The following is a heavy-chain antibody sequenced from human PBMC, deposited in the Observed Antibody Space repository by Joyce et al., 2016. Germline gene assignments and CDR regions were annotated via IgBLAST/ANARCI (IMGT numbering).Heavy chain of an antibody. V-gene: IGHV3-43*01. J-gene: IGHJ4*02. CDR3: AKDRGGFGVVISSYLDY. Sequence: EVQLVESGGVVVQPGGSLRLSCAASGFTFDDYTMDWVRQGPGKGLEWVSLISWDGGSTYYADSVKGRFTISRDNSKNSLYLQMNSLRTEDTALYYCAKDRGGFGVVISSYLDYWGQGTLVTVSS. CDR1: GFTFDDYT. D-gene: IGHD3-3*01. CDR2: ISWDGGST.